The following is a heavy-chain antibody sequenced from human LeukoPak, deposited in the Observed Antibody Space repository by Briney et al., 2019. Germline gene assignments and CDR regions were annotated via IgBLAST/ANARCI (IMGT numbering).Heavy chain of an antibody. J-gene: IGHJ4*02. CDR2: IYYSGST. Sequence: SETLSLTCTVSGGSISSSSYYWGWIRQPPGKGLEWIGSIYYSGSTYYNPSLKSRVTISVDTSKNQFSLKLSSVTAADTAVYYCARHIKTPSSSWYYFDYWGQGTLVTVSS. D-gene: IGHD6-13*01. CDR1: GGSISSSSYY. CDR3: ARHIKTPSSSWYYFDY. V-gene: IGHV4-39*01.